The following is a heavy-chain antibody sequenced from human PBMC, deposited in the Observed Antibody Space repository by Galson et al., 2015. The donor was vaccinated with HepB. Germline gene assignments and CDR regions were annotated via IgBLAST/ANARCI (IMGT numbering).Heavy chain of an antibody. D-gene: IGHD3-3*01. CDR2: INLSGGA. CDR1: GGSLSGHY. J-gene: IGHJ4*02. Sequence: ETLSLTCGVYGGSLSGHYWSWIRQPPGKGLEWIGEINLSGGANYNPSLKSRVTMFVDTSKNQFSLKLTSVTTADTAIYYCARVLQPYYDFWSRSGSRYFDYWGQGTLVTVSS. CDR3: ARVLQPYYDFWSRSGSRYFDY. V-gene: IGHV4-34*01.